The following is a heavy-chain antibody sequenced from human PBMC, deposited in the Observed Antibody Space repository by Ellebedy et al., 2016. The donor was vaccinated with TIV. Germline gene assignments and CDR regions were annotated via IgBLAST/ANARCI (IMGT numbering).Heavy chain of an antibody. CDR2: ISHDGRNG. Sequence: GGSLRLXXAASGFTFSSYAMHWVRQAPGKGLEWVALISHDGRNGEYADSVKGRFTVSRDNSKDTLYLQMNSLRVEDTAVYYCARRGRGPVGFDYWGQGTLVTVSS. V-gene: IGHV3-30*03. J-gene: IGHJ4*02. CDR1: GFTFSSYA. D-gene: IGHD3-10*01. CDR3: ARRGRGPVGFDY.